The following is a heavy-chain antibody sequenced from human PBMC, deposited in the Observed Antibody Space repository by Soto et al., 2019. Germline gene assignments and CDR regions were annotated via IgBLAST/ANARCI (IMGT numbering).Heavy chain of an antibody. J-gene: IGHJ4*02. CDR2: ISGYNGNT. V-gene: IGHV1-18*01. CDR1: GYTFTNFG. CDR3: ARETSGGIILE. D-gene: IGHD3-16*02. Sequence: ASVKVSCKASGYTFTNFGITWVRQAPGQGLEWMGWISGYNGNTNYAQNLQDRVTMTADTSTSTAYMELRSLRSDDTAVYYCARETSGGIILEWGQGTLVTVSS.